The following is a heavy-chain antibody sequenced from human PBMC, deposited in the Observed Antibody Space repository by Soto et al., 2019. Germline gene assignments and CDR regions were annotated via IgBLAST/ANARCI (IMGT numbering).Heavy chain of an antibody. D-gene: IGHD4-4*01. Sequence: EVQLVESGGGLVQPGGSLRLSCAASGFTFSSYEMNWVRQAPGKGLEWVSYISSSGSTIYYADSVKGRFTISRDNAKNSLYLQMNSLRAEDTAVYYCARDLGENYDYSNYDYYYGMDVWGQGTTVTVSS. V-gene: IGHV3-48*03. J-gene: IGHJ6*02. CDR2: ISSSGSTI. CDR3: ARDLGENYDYSNYDYYYGMDV. CDR1: GFTFSSYE.